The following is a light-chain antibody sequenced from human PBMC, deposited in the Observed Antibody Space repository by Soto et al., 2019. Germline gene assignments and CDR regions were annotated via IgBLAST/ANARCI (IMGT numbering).Light chain of an antibody. Sequence: DIQMTQSPSTLSASVGDRVTITCRASQSISSWLAWYQQKPGKAPKLLIYDASSLESGVPSRFSGSGSGTEFTLTISSLQPDDFATYYCKQYNRLGTFGQETKVDIK. CDR2: DAS. V-gene: IGKV1-5*01. J-gene: IGKJ1*01. CDR1: QSISSW. CDR3: KQYNRLGT.